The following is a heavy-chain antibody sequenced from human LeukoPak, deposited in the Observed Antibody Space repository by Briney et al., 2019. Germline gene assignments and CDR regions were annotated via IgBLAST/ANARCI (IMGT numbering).Heavy chain of an antibody. Sequence: GGSLRLSCAASGFTFGLTFSNYVMSWVRQAPGKGLEWVSGISGSGGRTYYTDSVKGRFTISRDNAKNSLYLQMNSLRAEDTALYYCARSWALYYYYYMDVWGKGTTVTVSS. D-gene: IGHD1-26*01. J-gene: IGHJ6*03. CDR2: ISGSGGRT. V-gene: IGHV3-23*01. CDR3: ARSWALYYYYYMDV. CDR1: GFTFGLTFSNYV.